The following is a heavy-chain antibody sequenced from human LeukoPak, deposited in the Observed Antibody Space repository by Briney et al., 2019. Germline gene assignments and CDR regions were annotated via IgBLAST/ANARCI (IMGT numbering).Heavy chain of an antibody. V-gene: IGHV4-38-2*02. CDR2: IDHSGST. D-gene: IGHD3-3*01. CDR1: GYSISSGYY. J-gene: IGHJ6*03. Sequence: PSETLSLTCTVSGYSISSGYYWGWIRQPPGKGLEWTGSIDHSGSTNYNPSLKSRVTISVDTSKNQFSLKLSSVTAADTAVYYCARGPLITIFGVVIIPVASMDVWGKGTTVTVSS. CDR3: ARGPLITIFGVVIIPVASMDV.